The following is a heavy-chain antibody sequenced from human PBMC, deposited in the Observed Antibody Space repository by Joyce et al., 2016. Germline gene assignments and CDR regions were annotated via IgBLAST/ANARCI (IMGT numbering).Heavy chain of an antibody. J-gene: IGHJ4*02. Sequence: QVQLRQWGAGLLKPSETLSLTCVVSGGPFRGFFWTWVRQPPGKALEWIGDITTSGAKNYNPSLRSRVAISVDTSNNQFSLTLTSLSAADMAVYYCARSQWLAPLMYWGQGTLVTVSP. V-gene: IGHV4-34*02. D-gene: IGHD6-19*01. CDR3: ARSQWLAPLMY. CDR2: ITTSGAK. CDR1: GGPFRGFF.